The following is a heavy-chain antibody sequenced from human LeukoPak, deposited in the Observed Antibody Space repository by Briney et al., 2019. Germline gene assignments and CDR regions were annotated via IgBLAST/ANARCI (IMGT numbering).Heavy chain of an antibody. Sequence: ASVKVSCKASGHTFTGYYMHWVRQAPGQGLEWMGWINPNTAGTKYAEKFQGRVTMTRDTSISTAYMGLSSLTSDDTAVYYCARALYYDSSGYYTDAFDVWGQGTVVIVSS. J-gene: IGHJ3*01. CDR1: GHTFTGYY. CDR3: ARALYYDSSGYYTDAFDV. D-gene: IGHD3-22*01. V-gene: IGHV1-2*02. CDR2: INPNTAGT.